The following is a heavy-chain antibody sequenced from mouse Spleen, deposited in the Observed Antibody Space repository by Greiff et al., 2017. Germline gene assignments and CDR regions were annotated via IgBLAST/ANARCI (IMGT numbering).Heavy chain of an antibody. CDR3: ARGDYYGSSYEIFAY. J-gene: IGHJ3*01. D-gene: IGHD1-1*01. Sequence: QVQLQQSGPELVKPGASVKISCKASGYSFTSYYIHWVKQRPGQGLEWIGWIYPGSGNTKYNEKFKGKATLTADTSSSTAYMQLSSLTSEDSAVYYCARGDYYGSSYEIFAYWGQGTLVTVSA. V-gene: IGHV1-66*01. CDR1: GYSFTSYY. CDR2: IYPGSGNT.